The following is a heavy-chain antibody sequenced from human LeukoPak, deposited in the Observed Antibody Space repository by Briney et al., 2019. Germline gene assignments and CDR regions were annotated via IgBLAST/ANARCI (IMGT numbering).Heavy chain of an antibody. D-gene: IGHD3-9*01. Sequence: PGGSLRLSCAASGFSFSNYWMRWVRQAPGKGRECLAAIRQDGKEIYYADSVKARFTISRDNTKKSVYLQMNRLRAEDTAVYYCSKEDFDLWGQGSLVTVSS. CDR1: GFSFSNYW. J-gene: IGHJ1*01. CDR2: IRQDGKEI. V-gene: IGHV3-7*01. CDR3: SKEDFDL.